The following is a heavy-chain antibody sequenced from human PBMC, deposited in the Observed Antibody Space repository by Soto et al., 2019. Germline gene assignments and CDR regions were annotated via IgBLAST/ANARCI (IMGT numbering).Heavy chain of an antibody. CDR3: ARGPKAVVGCFDP. V-gene: IGHV4-39*01. J-gene: IGHJ5*02. D-gene: IGHD6-25*01. CDR1: GGSISSSSYY. CDR2: IYYSGST. Sequence: SETLSLTCTVSGGSISSSSYYWGWIRQPPGKGLEWIGSIYYSGSTYYNPSLKSRVTISVDTSKNQFSLKLSSVTAADTAVYYCARGPKAVVGCFDPWGQGTLVTVSS.